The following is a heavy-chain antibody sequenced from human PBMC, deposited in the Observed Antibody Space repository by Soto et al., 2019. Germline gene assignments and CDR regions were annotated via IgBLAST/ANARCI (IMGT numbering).Heavy chain of an antibody. CDR2: IIPIFGTA. J-gene: IGHJ4*02. Sequence: SVKVSCKASGCTFSSYAISWVRQAPGQGLEWMGGIIPIFGTANYAQKFQGRVTITADKSTSTAYMELSSLRSEDTAVYYCARLYYYDSSGYYSPFDYWGQGTLVTVSS. CDR3: ARLYYYDSSGYYSPFDY. V-gene: IGHV1-69*06. CDR1: GCTFSSYA. D-gene: IGHD3-22*01.